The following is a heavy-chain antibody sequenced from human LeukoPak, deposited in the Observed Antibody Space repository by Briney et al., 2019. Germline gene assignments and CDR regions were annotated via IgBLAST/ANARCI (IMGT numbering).Heavy chain of an antibody. J-gene: IGHJ4*02. CDR1: GYAFTSYG. V-gene: IGHV1-18*01. CDR3: ARGLLWFGELSTNFDY. Sequence: GASVKVSCKASGYAFTSYGISWVRQAPGQGLEWMGWISAYNGNTNYAQKLQGRVTMTTDTSTSTAYMELRSLRSDDTAVYYCARGLLWFGELSTNFDYWGQGTLVTVSS. D-gene: IGHD3-10*01. CDR2: ISAYNGNT.